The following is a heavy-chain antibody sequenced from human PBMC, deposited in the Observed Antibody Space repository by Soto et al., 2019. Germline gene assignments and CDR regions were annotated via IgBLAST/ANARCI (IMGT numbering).Heavy chain of an antibody. Sequence: QVQLQESGPGLVKPSGTLSLTCAVSGGSISSGDWCWSWVRQSPGKGLEWIGEIYYSGSTTYNPPLKRRATISSDKSENQFSLRLSAVTAADTAVYYCAHRDCDSIFGSLDYWGQGTQVTLSS. V-gene: IGHV4-4*02. CDR2: IYYSGST. CDR3: AHRDCDSIFGSLDY. CDR1: GGSISSGDW. D-gene: IGHD2-21*01. J-gene: IGHJ4*02.